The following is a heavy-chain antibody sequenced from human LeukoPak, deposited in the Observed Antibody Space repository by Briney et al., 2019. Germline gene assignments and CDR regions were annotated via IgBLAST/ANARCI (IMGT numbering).Heavy chain of an antibody. CDR1: GSSVSSCRNY. CDR3: ARKRTGDQAYYFDY. J-gene: IGHJ4*02. V-gene: IGHV4-61*01. Sequence: PSGTLRLSCAVSGSSVSSCRNYWIWIPQPPGKRLESIAYFYYRGSPNYNPSLKTRVTISVDTSKNQSSLKVSPVTAADTAVYSCARKRTGDQAYYFDYWGQGTLVTVSS. CDR2: FYYRGSP. D-gene: IGHD1-1*01.